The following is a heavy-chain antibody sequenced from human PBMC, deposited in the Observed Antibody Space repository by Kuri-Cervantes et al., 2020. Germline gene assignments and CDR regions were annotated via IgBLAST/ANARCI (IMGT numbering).Heavy chain of an antibody. CDR1: GYTFTNYA. D-gene: IGHD2-2*01. V-gene: IGHV1-3*01. Sequence: ASVKVSCKASGYTFTNYAIHWVRQAPGQRLEWMGWINAGNGNTKYSQNFQGRVTMTRDTSAITAYMELSGLRSEDTAVYYCARGGDIIVQPGARTFDPWGQGTLVTVSS. CDR2: INAGNGNT. J-gene: IGHJ5*02. CDR3: ARGGDIIVQPGARTFDP.